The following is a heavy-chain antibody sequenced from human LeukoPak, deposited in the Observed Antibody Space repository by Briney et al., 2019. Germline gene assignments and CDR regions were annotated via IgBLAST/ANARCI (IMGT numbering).Heavy chain of an antibody. CDR1: GYTFTGYY. V-gene: IGHV1-2*02. Sequence: AASVKVSFKASGYTFTGYYMHWVRQAPGQGLEWMGWINPNSGGTNYAQKFQGRVTMTRDTSISTAYMELSRLRSDDTAVYYCASQQWLQHYFDYWGQGTLVTVSS. CDR2: INPNSGGT. J-gene: IGHJ4*02. D-gene: IGHD5-12*01. CDR3: ASQQWLQHYFDY.